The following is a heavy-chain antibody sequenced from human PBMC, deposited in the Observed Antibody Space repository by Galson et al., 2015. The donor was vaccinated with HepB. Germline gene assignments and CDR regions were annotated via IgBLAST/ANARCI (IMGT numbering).Heavy chain of an antibody. J-gene: IGHJ6*02. D-gene: IGHD6-6*01. CDR2: ISYDGSNK. V-gene: IGHV3-30-3*01. CDR1: GFTFSSYA. Sequence: SLRLSCAASGFTFSSYAMHWVRQAPGKGLEWVAVISYDGSNKYYADSVKGRFTISRDNSKNTLYLQMNSLRAEDTAVYYCARGEQLGYIYYYYYGMDVWGQGTTVTVSS. CDR3: ARGEQLGYIYYYYYGMDV.